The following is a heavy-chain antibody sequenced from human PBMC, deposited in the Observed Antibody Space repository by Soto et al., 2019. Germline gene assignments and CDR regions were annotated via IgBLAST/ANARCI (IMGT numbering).Heavy chain of an antibody. CDR2: ISGSGGNT. D-gene: IGHD3-10*01. Sequence: EVQLLESGGGLVQPGGSLRLSCAASRFTFSTYAMSWVRQAPGKGLEWVSDISGSGGNTYYGDSVKGRFTISRDISKNTLYSQMNSLRAEDTAVYYCAKSAMVRGGGWFDPWGQGTLVTVSS. CDR1: RFTFSTYA. J-gene: IGHJ5*02. V-gene: IGHV3-23*01. CDR3: AKSAMVRGGGWFDP.